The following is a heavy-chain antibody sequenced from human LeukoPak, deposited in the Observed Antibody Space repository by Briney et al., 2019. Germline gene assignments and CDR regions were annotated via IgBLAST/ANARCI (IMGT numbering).Heavy chain of an antibody. Sequence: GASVKVSCKASGYTFTGYYMHWVRQAPGQGLEWMGWINPNSGGTNYAQKFQGRVTMTRDTSISTAYMELSRLRSDETAVYYCARVSWIQLWLGGDWFDPWGQGTLVTVSS. CDR1: GYTFTGYY. CDR2: INPNSGGT. V-gene: IGHV1-2*02. CDR3: ARVSWIQLWLGGDWFDP. D-gene: IGHD5-18*01. J-gene: IGHJ5*02.